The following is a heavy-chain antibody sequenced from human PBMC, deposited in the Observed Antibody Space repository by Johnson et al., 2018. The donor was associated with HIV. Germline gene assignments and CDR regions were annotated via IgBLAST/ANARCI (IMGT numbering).Heavy chain of an antibody. J-gene: IGHJ3*02. D-gene: IGHD1-26*01. CDR2: ISWNSGSI. Sequence: VQLVESGGGVVQPGRSLRLSCAASGFTFDDYAMHWVRQAPGKGLEWVSGISWNSGSIGYADSVKGRFTISRDNAKNSLYLQMNSLRAEDTALYYCAKATEGEGLWAFDIWGQGTMVTVSS. V-gene: IGHV3-9*01. CDR1: GFTFDDYA. CDR3: AKATEGEGLWAFDI.